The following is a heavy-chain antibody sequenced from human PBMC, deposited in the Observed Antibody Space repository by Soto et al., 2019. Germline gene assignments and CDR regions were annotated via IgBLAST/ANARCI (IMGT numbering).Heavy chain of an antibody. CDR1: GYTFTSYG. Sequence: ASVKVSCKASGYTFTSYGISWVRQAPGQGLEWMGWISAYNGNTNYAQKLQGRVTMTTDTSTSTAYMELRSLRSDDTAVYYCARGGYVYGDYAKQATEDAFDIWGQGTMVTVSS. CDR3: ARGGYVYGDYAKQATEDAFDI. J-gene: IGHJ3*02. D-gene: IGHD4-17*01. CDR2: ISAYNGNT. V-gene: IGHV1-18*01.